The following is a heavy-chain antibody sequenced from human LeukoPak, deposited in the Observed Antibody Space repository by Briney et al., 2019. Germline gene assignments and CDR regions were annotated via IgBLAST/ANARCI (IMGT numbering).Heavy chain of an antibody. D-gene: IGHD3-9*01. V-gene: IGHV3-23*01. Sequence: GGSLRLSCAASGCTFSSYAMSWVRQGPGKGLEWVSGISGSGGSTYYADSVKGRFTISRDNSKNTLYLQMNSLRAEDTAVYYCAKCERYFDWLGSAFDYWGQGTLVTVSS. J-gene: IGHJ4*02. CDR1: GCTFSSYA. CDR3: AKCERYFDWLGSAFDY. CDR2: ISGSGGST.